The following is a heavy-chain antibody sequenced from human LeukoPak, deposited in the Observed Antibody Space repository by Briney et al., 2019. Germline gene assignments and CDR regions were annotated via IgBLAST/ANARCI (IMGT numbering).Heavy chain of an antibody. CDR2: TYYRSKWYN. J-gene: IGHJ4*02. Sequence: SQTLSLTFSVSGDSVSCNSAAWNWIRQSPSRGLEWLGRTYYRSKWYNDYGLSVESRITINPDTSKNHFSLQLNSVTPEDTAVYYCATHHFHFWGQGTLVTVSS. CDR3: ATHHFHF. CDR1: GDSVSCNSAA. V-gene: IGHV6-1*01.